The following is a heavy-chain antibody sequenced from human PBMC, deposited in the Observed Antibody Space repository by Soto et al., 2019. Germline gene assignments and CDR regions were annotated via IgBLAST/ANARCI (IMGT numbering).Heavy chain of an antibody. D-gene: IGHD5-18*01. J-gene: IGHJ4*02. Sequence: QVPLVDSGGGVVQPGRSLRLSCAASGFTFNSYGMHWVRQAPGKGLEWVALISYDGRNKYYADSVQGRFTIARDNSKSTLYLQMNSLRVEDTAVYYCAAGYSFGDYWGQGTLVTVSS. CDR3: AAGYSFGDY. CDR2: ISYDGRNK. V-gene: IGHV3-30*03. CDR1: GFTFNSYG.